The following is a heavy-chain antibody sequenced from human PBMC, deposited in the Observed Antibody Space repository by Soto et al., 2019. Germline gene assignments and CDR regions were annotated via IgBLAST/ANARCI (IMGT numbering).Heavy chain of an antibody. CDR1: GGTFSIYA. J-gene: IGHJ6*02. D-gene: IGHD2-15*01. CDR2: IIPIFGTA. V-gene: IGHV1-69*06. Sequence: SVKVACKGSGGTFSIYAVSWGRQAPGQGLEWMGGIIPIFGTANYAQKFQGRVTITADNSTSTAYMELSSLRSEDTAVYYCARDEVNLLDYYSGMDVWGQGTTDTVSS. CDR3: ARDEVNLLDYYSGMDV.